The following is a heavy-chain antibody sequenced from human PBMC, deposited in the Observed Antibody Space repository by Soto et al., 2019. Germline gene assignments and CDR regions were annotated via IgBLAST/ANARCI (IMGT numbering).Heavy chain of an antibody. CDR3: ARVAY. Sequence: RRLSCEASGFTFSRVSMNWVRQGPGKGLEWVASISSGSSDTWYADSVKGRFIISRDNAQNSLFLQMNTLRPEDTAMYYCARVAYWGPGTQVTVSS. CDR1: GFTFSRVS. J-gene: IGHJ4*02. V-gene: IGHV3-21*01. CDR2: ISSGSSDT.